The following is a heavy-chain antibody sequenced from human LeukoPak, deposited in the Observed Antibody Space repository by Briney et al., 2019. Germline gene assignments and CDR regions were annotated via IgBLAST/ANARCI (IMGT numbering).Heavy chain of an antibody. CDR2: INYSGST. V-gene: IGHV4-59*01. CDR1: GGSITTYF. CDR3: ARGLYCGGDCYPDGFDI. Sequence: SETLSLTCTVSGGSITTYFWSWIRQAPGKGLEWIGFINYSGSTNSNPALKSRLTMSIDTSRNHFSLKLSSVTAADTAVYCCARGLYCGGDCYPDGFDIWGQGTMVTISS. J-gene: IGHJ3*02. D-gene: IGHD2-21*02.